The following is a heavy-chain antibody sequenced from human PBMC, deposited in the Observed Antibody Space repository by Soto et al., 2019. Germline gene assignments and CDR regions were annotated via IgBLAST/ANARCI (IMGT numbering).Heavy chain of an antibody. CDR3: ARGEVRITIFGVVIRDYYYYGMDV. Sequence: ESGGGVVQPGRSLRLSCAASGFTFSSYGMHWVRQAPGKGLEWVAVIWYDGSNKYYADSVKGRFTISRDNSKNTLYLQMNSLRAEDTAVYYCARGEVRITIFGVVIRDYYYYGMDVWGQGTTVTVSS. CDR2: IWYDGSNK. CDR1: GFTFSSYG. V-gene: IGHV3-33*01. J-gene: IGHJ6*02. D-gene: IGHD3-3*01.